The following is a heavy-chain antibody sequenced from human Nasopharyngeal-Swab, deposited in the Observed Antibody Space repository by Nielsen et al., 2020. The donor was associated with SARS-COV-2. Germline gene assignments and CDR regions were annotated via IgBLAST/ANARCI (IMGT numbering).Heavy chain of an antibody. CDR3: AKDYRVVAAAGTDYYYYMDV. V-gene: IGHV3-30*18. J-gene: IGHJ6*03. CDR2: ISYDGSNK. Sequence: VRQAPGKGPEWVAVISYDGSNKYYADSVKGRFTISRDNSKNTLYLQMNSLRAEDTAVYYCAKDYRVVAAAGTDYYYYMDVWGKGTTVAVSS. D-gene: IGHD6-13*01.